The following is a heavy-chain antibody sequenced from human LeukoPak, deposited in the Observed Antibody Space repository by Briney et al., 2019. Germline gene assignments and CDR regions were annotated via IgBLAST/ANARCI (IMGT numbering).Heavy chain of an antibody. J-gene: IGHJ4*02. Sequence: GRSLRLSCAASGFTFSSYAMHWVRQAPGKGLEWVAVISYDGSNKYYADSVKGRFTISRDNSKNTLYLQMNSLRAEDTAVYYCAREIAVAGSDYWGQGTLVTVSS. V-gene: IGHV3-30*04. CDR2: ISYDGSNK. D-gene: IGHD6-19*01. CDR1: GFTFSSYA. CDR3: AREIAVAGSDY.